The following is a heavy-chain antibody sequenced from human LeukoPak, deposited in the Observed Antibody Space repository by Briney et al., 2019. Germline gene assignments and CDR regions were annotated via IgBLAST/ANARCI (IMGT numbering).Heavy chain of an antibody. D-gene: IGHD2/OR15-2a*01. Sequence: ASVKVSCKASGGTFSSYAISWVRQAPGQGLEWMGGIIPVFGTANYAQKFQGRVTITADKSTSTAYMELSSLRSEDTAVYYCARGGSMDDFDYWGQGTLVTVSS. CDR3: ARGGSMDDFDY. CDR2: IIPVFGTA. V-gene: IGHV1-69*06. CDR1: GGTFSSYA. J-gene: IGHJ4*02.